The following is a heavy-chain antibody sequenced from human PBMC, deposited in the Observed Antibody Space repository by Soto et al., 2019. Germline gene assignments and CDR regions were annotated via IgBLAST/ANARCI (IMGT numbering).Heavy chain of an antibody. CDR1: GGSFSGYY. V-gene: IGHV4-34*01. CDR2: INHSGST. Sequence: PSETLSLTCAVYGGSFSGYYWSWIRQPPGKGLEWIGEINHSGSTNYNPSLKSRVTISVDTPKNQFSLKLSSVTAADTAVYYCARGLITERGVPAIRGFDPWGQGTLVTVSS. J-gene: IGHJ5*02. CDR3: ARGLITERGVPAIRGFDP. D-gene: IGHD2-2*01.